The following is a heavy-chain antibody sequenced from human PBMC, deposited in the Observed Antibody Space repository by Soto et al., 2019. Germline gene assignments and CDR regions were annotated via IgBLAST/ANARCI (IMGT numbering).Heavy chain of an antibody. CDR1: WNRAA. Sequence: WNRAAAESSKKSPSRGLEWLGRTSYRSKWYNDYAVSVKSRITINPDTSKNQFSLQLNSVTADDTALYDSASSDRGGFGVDYWAQGPLVTVSS. CDR2: TSYRSKWYN. D-gene: IGHD3-22*01. CDR3: ASSDRGGFGVDY. J-gene: IGHJ4*02. V-gene: IGHV6-1*01.